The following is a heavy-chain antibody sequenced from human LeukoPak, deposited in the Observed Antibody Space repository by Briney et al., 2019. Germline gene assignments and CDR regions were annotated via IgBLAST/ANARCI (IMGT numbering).Heavy chain of an antibody. D-gene: IGHD7-27*01. CDR1: GYTFTDYF. V-gene: IGHV1-2*06. CDR2: MNGNSGVT. Sequence: GASVKVSCEASGYTFTDYFIHWVRQAPGQGPEWMGRMNGNSGVTMYAQTLQDRVTMTRDTSISTACMELSRLTSDDTAVYYCARDLSSTSNWEFDYWGQGTLVTVSS. CDR3: ARDLSSTSNWEFDY. J-gene: IGHJ4*02.